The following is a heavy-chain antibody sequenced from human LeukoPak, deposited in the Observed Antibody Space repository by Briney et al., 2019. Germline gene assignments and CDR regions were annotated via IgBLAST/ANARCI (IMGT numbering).Heavy chain of an antibody. D-gene: IGHD3-10*01. CDR2: IDSDGSRI. CDR3: ARGRSGSYGFFDY. V-gene: IGHV3-74*03. CDR1: GFTFSTSW. J-gene: IGHJ4*02. Sequence: PGGSLTLSCEGSGFTFSTSWMHWVRQAPGKGLVWVSRIDSDGSRITYADSVKGRFTISRDNAKNTVYLQMNSLRAEDTAVYYCARGRSGSYGFFDYWSLGNLVTVSS.